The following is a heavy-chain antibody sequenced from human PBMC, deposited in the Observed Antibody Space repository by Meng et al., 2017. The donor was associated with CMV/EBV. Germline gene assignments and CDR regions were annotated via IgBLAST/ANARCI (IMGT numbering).Heavy chain of an antibody. CDR1: GFTFNTFA. J-gene: IGHJ4*02. D-gene: IGHD2-2*02. CDR2: ITGNGGST. CDR3: AKPTILVTYTYYFDA. Sequence: GESLKISCAASGFTFNTFAMSWVRQAPGKGLEWVSTITGNGGSTYYADSVRGRFTISRDSSRNTLYLQMNTLRAEDTAIYYCAKPTILVTYTYYFDAWGQGTLVTVSS. V-gene: IGHV3-23*01.